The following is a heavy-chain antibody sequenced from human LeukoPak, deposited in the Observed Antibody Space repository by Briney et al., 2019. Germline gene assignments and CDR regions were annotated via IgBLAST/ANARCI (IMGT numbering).Heavy chain of an antibody. D-gene: IGHD6-19*01. CDR2: IYHSGST. CDR1: GGSISSSNW. CDR3: ARVYSSGWYKIGVYYFDY. Sequence: SGTLSLTCAVSGGSISSSNWWSWVRQPPGKGLEWIGEIYHSGSTNYNPSLKSRVTISVDTSKNQFSLKLSSVTAADTAVYYCARVYSSGWYKIGVYYFDYWGQGTLVTVSS. V-gene: IGHV4-4*02. J-gene: IGHJ4*02.